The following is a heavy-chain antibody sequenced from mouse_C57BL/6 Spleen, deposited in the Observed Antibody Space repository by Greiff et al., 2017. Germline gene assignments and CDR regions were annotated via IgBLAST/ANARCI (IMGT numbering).Heavy chain of an antibody. Sequence: QVQLQQPGAELVMPGASVKLSCKASGYTFTSYWMHWVKQRPGQGLEWIGEIDPSDSYTNYNQKFKGKSKLTVDKSSSPAYMQLSSLTSEDSAVYYCARGATDWYFDVWGTGTTVTVSS. J-gene: IGHJ1*03. V-gene: IGHV1-69*01. CDR1: GYTFTSYW. CDR2: IDPSDSYT. CDR3: ARGATDWYFDV. D-gene: IGHD3-1*01.